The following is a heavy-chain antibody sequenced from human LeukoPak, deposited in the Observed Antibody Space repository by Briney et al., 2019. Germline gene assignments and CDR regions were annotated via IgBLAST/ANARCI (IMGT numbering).Heavy chain of an antibody. J-gene: IGHJ6*02. CDR1: GGTFSSYA. D-gene: IGHD3-3*01. Sequence: SVKVSCKASGGTFSSYAISWVRLAPGQGLEWMGGIIPIFGTANYAQKFQGRVTITADESTSTAYMELSSLRSEDTAVYYCARGPDFWSGYVGFVDVWGQGTTVTVSS. V-gene: IGHV1-69*13. CDR2: IIPIFGTA. CDR3: ARGPDFWSGYVGFVDV.